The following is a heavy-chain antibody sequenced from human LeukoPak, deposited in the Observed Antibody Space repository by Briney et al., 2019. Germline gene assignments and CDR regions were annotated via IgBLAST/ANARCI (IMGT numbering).Heavy chain of an antibody. CDR2: IYYNGNT. D-gene: IGHD3-22*01. Sequence: SETLSLTCTVSGGSISSYYWSWIRQPPGKGLEWIGNIYYNGNTYYNPSLKSRVTISIDTSKNQFSLKLNSVTAADTAVYSCARGSLYYDDAFDYWGQGALVTVSS. CDR1: GGSISSYY. CDR3: ARGSLYYDDAFDY. V-gene: IGHV4-59*12. J-gene: IGHJ4*02.